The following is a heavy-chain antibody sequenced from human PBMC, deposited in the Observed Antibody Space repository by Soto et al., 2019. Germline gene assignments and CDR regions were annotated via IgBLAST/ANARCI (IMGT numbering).Heavy chain of an antibody. CDR1: GFTFSSYA. V-gene: IGHV3-30-3*01. CDR3: AGEWWGAGTTHYFDY. Sequence: QVQLVESGGGVVQPGRSLRLSCAASGFTFSSYAMHWVRQAPGKGLEWVAVISYDGSNKYYADSVKGRFTISRDNSKNSLYLQMSSLRAEDTAVYYCAGEWWGAGTTHYFDYWGQGTLVTVSS. D-gene: IGHD1-7*01. CDR2: ISYDGSNK. J-gene: IGHJ4*02.